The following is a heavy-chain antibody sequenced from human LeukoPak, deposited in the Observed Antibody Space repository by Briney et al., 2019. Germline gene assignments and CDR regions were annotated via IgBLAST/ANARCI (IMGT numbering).Heavy chain of an antibody. CDR2: ISGSGAST. CDR3: AKALSYYDVWSGYYRAGYYYYGIDA. J-gene: IGHJ6*02. CDR1: GFTFSSYA. Sequence: GGSLRLSCAASGFTFSSYAMSWVRHAPGKGLEWVSAISGSGASTYYADSVKGRFTIARDNSKNTLYLQMNSLRAEDTAVYYCAKALSYYDVWSGYYRAGYYYYGIDAWGQGTTVTVSS. D-gene: IGHD3-3*01. V-gene: IGHV3-23*01.